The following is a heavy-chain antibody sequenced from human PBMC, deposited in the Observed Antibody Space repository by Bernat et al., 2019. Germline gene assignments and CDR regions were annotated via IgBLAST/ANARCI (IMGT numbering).Heavy chain of an antibody. J-gene: IGHJ4*02. Sequence: QVQLVESGGGVVQPGGSLRLSCAASGSTFSRYGMHWVRQAPGKGLEWVAIIWYDGSNRYHADSVKGRFTISRDNSKNTLYLQMNSLRAEDTAVYYCARGGNDIDYWGQGTLVTVSS. D-gene: IGHD5-12*01. CDR3: ARGGNDIDY. CDR1: GSTFSRYG. V-gene: IGHV3-33*01. CDR2: IWYDGSNR.